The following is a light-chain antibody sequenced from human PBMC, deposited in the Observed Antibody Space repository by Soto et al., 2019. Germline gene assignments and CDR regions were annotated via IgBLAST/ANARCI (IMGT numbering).Light chain of an antibody. CDR1: EGISTY. CDR3: QQLKTFPWT. CDR2: AAS. V-gene: IGKV1-9*01. Sequence: DIQLTQSPSFLSASVGDEVTISCRASEGISTYLGWYQQKPGKAPKPLIYAASTLKRGAPGRFRGSGSGTDFTLTIVGLQPEDFATYYCQQLKTFPWTFGQGTKVDIK. J-gene: IGKJ1*01.